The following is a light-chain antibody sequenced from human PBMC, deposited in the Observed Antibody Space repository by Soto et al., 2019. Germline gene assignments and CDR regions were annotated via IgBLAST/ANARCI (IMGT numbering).Light chain of an antibody. CDR2: DAS. CDR3: QQRYSWPLT. V-gene: IGKV3-11*01. Sequence: EIVLTQSPATLSLSPGERATLSCRASQSVSICLAWYHHRPGQAPRLLIYDASNRATGIPARFSGSGSGTDFTLTISSLEPEDFAVYYCQQRYSWPLTFGGGTRVEIK. J-gene: IGKJ4*01. CDR1: QSVSIC.